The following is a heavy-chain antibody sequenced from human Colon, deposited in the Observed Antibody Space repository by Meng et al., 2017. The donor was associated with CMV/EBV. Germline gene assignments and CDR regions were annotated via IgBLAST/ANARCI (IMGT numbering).Heavy chain of an antibody. Sequence: QVKLQDPGSGRGKPSETLSLPCTVSGDSISGRSYYWGWIRQPPGKGLEWIASIYYTGNDYHNPSLKSRVTISIDTSNNQFSLRLTSVTAADTAVYYCARMALHWYFDLWGRGTLVTVSS. D-gene: IGHD5-24*01. CDR1: GDSISGRSYY. J-gene: IGHJ2*01. V-gene: IGHV4-39*07. CDR3: ARMALHWYFDL. CDR2: IYYTGND.